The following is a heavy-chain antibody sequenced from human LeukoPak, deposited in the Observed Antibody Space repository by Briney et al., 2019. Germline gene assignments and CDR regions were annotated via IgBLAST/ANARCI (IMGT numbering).Heavy chain of an antibody. Sequence: ASVKVSCKASGNILTGYYIHWVRQAPGQGLEWMGWVSPDGSGTHYAQKFQDRVTMTRDTSITTAYMELSRLTSDDTAVYYCARDKGGLDVWGQGTTVTVSS. CDR3: ARDKGGLDV. CDR2: VSPDGSGT. V-gene: IGHV1-2*02. J-gene: IGHJ6*02. CDR1: GNILTGYY.